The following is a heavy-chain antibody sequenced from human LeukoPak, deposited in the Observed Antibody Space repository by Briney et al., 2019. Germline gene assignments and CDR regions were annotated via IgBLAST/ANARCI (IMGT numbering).Heavy chain of an antibody. D-gene: IGHD1-26*01. Sequence: SVKVSCKASGGTFSSYAISWVRQAPGQGLEWMGGIIPIFGTANYAQKFQGRVTITADESTSTAYMELSSLRSEDTAVYYCAREGGRGAAFDFDYWGQGTLVTVSS. J-gene: IGHJ4*02. CDR2: IIPIFGTA. V-gene: IGHV1-69*13. CDR1: GGTFSSYA. CDR3: AREGGRGAAFDFDY.